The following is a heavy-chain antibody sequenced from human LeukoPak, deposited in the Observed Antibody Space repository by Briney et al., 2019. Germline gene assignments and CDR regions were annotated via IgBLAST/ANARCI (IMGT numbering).Heavy chain of an antibody. D-gene: IGHD1-26*01. J-gene: IGHJ3*02. CDR2: IYYSGST. V-gene: IGHV4-59*01. CDR3: ATSYSGSYNDAFDI. Sequence: SSETLSLTCTVSGGSISSYYWSWIRQPPGKGLEWIGYIYYSGSTNYNPSLKSRVTISINTSKNQFSLKLNSVTAADTAIYYCATSYSGSYNDAFDIWGQGTMITVSS. CDR1: GGSISSYY.